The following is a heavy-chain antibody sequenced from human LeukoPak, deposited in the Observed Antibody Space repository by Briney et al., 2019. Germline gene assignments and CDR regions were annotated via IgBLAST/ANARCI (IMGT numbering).Heavy chain of an antibody. D-gene: IGHD3-22*01. J-gene: IGHJ4*02. CDR3: ARISGYYPGGGFDY. CDR2: TSAYNGNT. V-gene: IGHV1-18*04. CDR1: GYTFTSYG. Sequence: ASVKVSCKASGYTFTSYGISRVRQAPGQGLEWMGWTSAYNGNTNYAQKLQGRVTMTTDTSTSTAYLELRSLRSDDTAVYYCARISGYYPGGGFDYWGQGTLVTVSS.